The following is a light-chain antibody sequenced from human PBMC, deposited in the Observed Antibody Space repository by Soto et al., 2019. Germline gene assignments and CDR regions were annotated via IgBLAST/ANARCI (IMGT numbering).Light chain of an antibody. CDR1: SRDIGAYIY. Sequence: QSALTQPAAVSGSPGQSITISCTGTSRDIGAYIYVSWFQQYPGRAPKCMIYDVNNRPSGVSNRFSGSKSGNTASLTISGLQAEDEAVYFCTSYTTANTLALGGGTKLTVL. CDR2: DVN. J-gene: IGLJ2*01. CDR3: TSYTTANTLA. V-gene: IGLV2-14*01.